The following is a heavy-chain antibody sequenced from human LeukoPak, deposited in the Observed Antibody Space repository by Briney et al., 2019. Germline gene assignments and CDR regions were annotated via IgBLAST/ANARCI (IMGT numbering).Heavy chain of an antibody. Sequence: PGRSLRLSCAASGFTFSSYAMHWVRQAPGKGLEWVAVISYDGSNKYYADSVKGRFTISRDNFKNTLYLQMNSLRAEDTAVYYCAREVSHDSLKNWFDPWGQGTLVTVSS. CDR3: AREVSHDSLKNWFDP. CDR1: GFTFSSYA. J-gene: IGHJ5*02. D-gene: IGHD2-21*02. V-gene: IGHV3-30*14. CDR2: ISYDGSNK.